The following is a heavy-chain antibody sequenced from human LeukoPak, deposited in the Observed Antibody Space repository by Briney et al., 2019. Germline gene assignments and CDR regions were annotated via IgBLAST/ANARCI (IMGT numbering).Heavy chain of an antibody. J-gene: IGHJ4*02. CDR1: GFTFSSYA. V-gene: IGHV3-23*01. CDR3: AKDPRVGSRVATPCH. Sequence: GGSLRVSCAASGFTFSSYAMSWVRQAPGKGLEWVSAISGSGGSTDYADSVKGRFTISRDNSKSTLFLQMNSLRAEDTAVYYCAKDPRVGSRVATPCHWGQGTLVTVSS. CDR2: ISGSGGST. D-gene: IGHD5-24*01.